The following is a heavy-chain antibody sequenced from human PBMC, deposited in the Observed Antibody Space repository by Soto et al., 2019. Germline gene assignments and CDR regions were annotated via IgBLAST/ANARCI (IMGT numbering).Heavy chain of an antibody. V-gene: IGHV2-5*02. CDR3: AHNNYYGSGSVY. Sequence: QITLKESGPTLVKPTQTLTLTCAFSGFSLNTRGVGVGWIRQPPGKALEWLALIYWDNDKRYSPSLKSRLTITNDTPQNHVVLMMTDMDPVDTATYYCAHNNYYGSGSVYWGQGTLVTVSS. D-gene: IGHD3-10*01. J-gene: IGHJ4*02. CDR2: IYWDNDK. CDR1: GFSLNTRGVG.